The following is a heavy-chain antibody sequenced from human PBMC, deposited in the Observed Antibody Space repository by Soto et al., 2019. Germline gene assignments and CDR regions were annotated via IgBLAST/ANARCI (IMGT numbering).Heavy chain of an antibody. CDR3: ARVLPNYYDRSGQEAFDI. CDR2: ISSSSSYI. Sequence: GGSLRLSCAASGFTFSSYSMNWVRQAPGKGLEWVSSISSSSSYIYYADSVKGRFTISRDNAKNSLYLQMNSLRDEDTAVYYCARVLPNYYDRSGQEAFDIWGQGTMVTVSS. CDR1: GFTFSSYS. J-gene: IGHJ3*02. D-gene: IGHD3-22*01. V-gene: IGHV3-21*01.